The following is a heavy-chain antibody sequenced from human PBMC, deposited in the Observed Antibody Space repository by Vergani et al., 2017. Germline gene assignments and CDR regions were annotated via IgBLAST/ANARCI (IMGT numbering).Heavy chain of an antibody. D-gene: IGHD6-19*01. J-gene: IGHJ6*03. CDR2: ISYDGSNK. CDR3: ARSSGWYVYYMDV. V-gene: IGHV3-30*03. Sequence: VQLLESGGSLKQPGGSVRLSCAASGFTFSTYGMHWVRQAPGKGLEWVAVISYDGSNKYYADSVKGRFTISRDNSKNTLYLQMNSLRAEDTAVYYCARSSGWYVYYMDVWGKGTTVTVSS. CDR1: GFTFSTYG.